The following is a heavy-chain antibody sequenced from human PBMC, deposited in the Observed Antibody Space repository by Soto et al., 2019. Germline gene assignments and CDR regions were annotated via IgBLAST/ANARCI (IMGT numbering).Heavy chain of an antibody. D-gene: IGHD2-15*01. CDR3: TKYRRTDAEGYSFDY. CDR2: NHYSGST. V-gene: IGHV4-59*01. J-gene: IGHJ4*02. CDR1: VGSISVSY. Sequence: PSETLCLICTVYVGSISVSYWNWIRQTPGKVLEWVGYNHYSGSTNYNPSLKSRVTMSVDSAKNQFSLQLSSVTAADTAVYFCTKYRRTDAEGYSFDYWGQGALVTVSS.